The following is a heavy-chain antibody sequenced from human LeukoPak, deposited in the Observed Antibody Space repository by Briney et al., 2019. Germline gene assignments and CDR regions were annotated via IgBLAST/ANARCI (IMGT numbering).Heavy chain of an antibody. D-gene: IGHD6-19*01. CDR1: GGTFSRYA. J-gene: IGHJ2*01. CDR2: INPSGGST. V-gene: IGHV1-46*01. CDR3: ARGHKAVAVGYFDL. Sequence: ASVKVSCKASGGTFSRYAINWVRQAPGQGLEWMGIINPSGGSTSYAQKFQGRVTMTRDTSTSTVYMELSSLRSEDTAVYYCARGHKAVAVGYFDLWGRGTLVTVSS.